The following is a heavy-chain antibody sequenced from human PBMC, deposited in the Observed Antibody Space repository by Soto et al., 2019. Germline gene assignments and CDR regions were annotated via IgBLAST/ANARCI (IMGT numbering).Heavy chain of an antibody. CDR3: AGMPYTSGLRFDP. D-gene: IGHD6-19*01. V-gene: IGHV4-30-2*01. J-gene: IGHJ5*02. CDR1: GDSYSISTYS. CDR2: IYQSGVT. Sequence: SETLSLTCTVSGDSYSISTYSWSWIRQPPGKALEWVGFIYQSGVTSYNPSLKSRVTISLDRSNNQCSLKLTSVTVADTAVYYCAGMPYTSGLRFDPWGPGTLVTVSS.